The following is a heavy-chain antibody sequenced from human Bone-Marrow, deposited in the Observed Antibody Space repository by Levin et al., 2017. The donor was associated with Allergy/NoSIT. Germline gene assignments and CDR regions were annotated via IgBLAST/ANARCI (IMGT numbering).Heavy chain of an antibody. D-gene: IGHD3-16*01. CDR2: ISGGRDST. CDR1: GFILSDHD. Sequence: PGGSLRLSCAASGFILSDHDLSWVRQAPGKGLDWISYISGGRDSTYYADSVKGRFTISRDNSKNTLYLQMNSLRAEDTALYYCAKDHWGNWGQGTLVTVSS. V-gene: IGHV3-23*01. J-gene: IGHJ4*01. CDR3: AKDHWGN.